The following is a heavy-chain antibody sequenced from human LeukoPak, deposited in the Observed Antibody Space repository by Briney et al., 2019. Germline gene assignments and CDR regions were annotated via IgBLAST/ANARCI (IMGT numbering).Heavy chain of an antibody. CDR1: GYSFTTYW. CDR3: ARHLYGSVTYNVDY. D-gene: IGHD3-10*01. Sequence: GESLKISCKGSGYSFTTYWITWVRQMPGKGLEWMGTIDPSDSYTNYSPSFQGHVSISVDKSISTVYLQCSSLKASDTAMYYCARHLYGSVTYNVDYWGPGTLVTVSS. V-gene: IGHV5-10-1*01. J-gene: IGHJ4*02. CDR2: IDPSDSYT.